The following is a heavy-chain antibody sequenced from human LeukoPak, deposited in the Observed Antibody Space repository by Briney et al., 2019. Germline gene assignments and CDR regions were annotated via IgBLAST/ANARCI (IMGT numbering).Heavy chain of an antibody. Sequence: AEPLSLTCTVSGGSFSSLDWSWIRQPPGEGLEWIGYIYYRGSTNYNPSLKRRVTISRDTYKHQFSLNLSSVSAADTAVYYCARGRRGPEYYFDHWGQANLGTLSS. V-gene: IGHV4-59*01. CDR1: GGSFSSLD. D-gene: IGHD2/OR15-2a*01. J-gene: IGHJ4*02. CDR3: ARGRRGPEYYFDH. CDR2: IYYRGST.